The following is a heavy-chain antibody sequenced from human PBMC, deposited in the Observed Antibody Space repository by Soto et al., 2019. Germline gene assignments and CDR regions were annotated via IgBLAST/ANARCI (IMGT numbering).Heavy chain of an antibody. D-gene: IGHD1-1*01. CDR2: INDGSEE. V-gene: IGHV3-33*01. CDR1: GFSFSAHG. J-gene: IGHJ4*02. Sequence: QVQLVESGGGVVRPGTSLRLSCAATGFSFSAHGMHWVRQAPGKGLEWLAVINDGSEEGYADSVRGRFTISRDNARNILYVQMDKLRAEDSALYYCARDDLFVDNGLDHWGQGTLVTVSS. CDR3: ARDDLFVDNGLDH.